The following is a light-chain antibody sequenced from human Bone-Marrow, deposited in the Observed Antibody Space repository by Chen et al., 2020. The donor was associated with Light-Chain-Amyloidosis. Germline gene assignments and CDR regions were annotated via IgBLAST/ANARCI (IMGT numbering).Light chain of an antibody. V-gene: IGLV3-25*03. Sequence: SYDLTQPPSVSVYPGQPARITCSGDDLPTKYAYWYQQKPGQAPVLVIHRDTERPSGISERFSGSSSGTTATLTISGVQAEDEADYHCQSADSSGTYEVIFGGGTKLTVL. CDR1: DLPTKY. CDR3: QSADSSGTYEVI. CDR2: RDT. J-gene: IGLJ2*01.